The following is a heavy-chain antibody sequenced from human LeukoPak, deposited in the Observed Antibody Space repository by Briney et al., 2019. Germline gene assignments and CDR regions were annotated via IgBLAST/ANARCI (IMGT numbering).Heavy chain of an antibody. V-gene: IGHV4-59*08. CDR3: ARQGYSAYEILDY. Sequence: SETLSLTCTVSAGSISSYYWSWIRQPPGKGLEWMGYIYYSVSTYYSPFLRSRVTISVDTSKNQFSLKLSSVTAADTAVYYCARQGYSAYEILDYWGQGTLVTVSS. CDR2: IYYSVST. D-gene: IGHD5-12*01. CDR1: AGSISSYY. J-gene: IGHJ4*02.